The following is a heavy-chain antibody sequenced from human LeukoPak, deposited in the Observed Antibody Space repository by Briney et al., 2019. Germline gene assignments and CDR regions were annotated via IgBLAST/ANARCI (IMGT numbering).Heavy chain of an antibody. V-gene: IGHV1-18*01. CDR2: ISAYNGNT. J-gene: IGHJ4*02. CDR1: GYTFPNYG. D-gene: IGHD6-19*01. CDR3: ARDKGLGPAVAGIDY. Sequence: ASVKVSCKASGYTFPNYGISWVRQAPGQGLEWMGWISAYNGNTNYAQKVQGRVTMTTDTPTRTAHMELRSLRSDDTAVYYCARDKGLGPAVAGIDYWGQGTLVTVSS.